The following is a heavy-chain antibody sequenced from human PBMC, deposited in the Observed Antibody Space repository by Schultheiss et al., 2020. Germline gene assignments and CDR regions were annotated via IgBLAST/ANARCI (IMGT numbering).Heavy chain of an antibody. V-gene: IGHV3-30*18. CDR3: VKGIYGDYVGDLDV. J-gene: IGHJ6*02. Sequence: GGSLRLSCAASGFPFISYGMYWVRQAPGKGLEWVAVIFHDGSIKFYADSVKGRFTISRDNSKNILFLQMNSLRVDDTAVYYCVKGIYGDYVGDLDVWGQGTTVT. CDR2: IFHDGSIK. CDR1: GFPFISYG. D-gene: IGHD3-16*01.